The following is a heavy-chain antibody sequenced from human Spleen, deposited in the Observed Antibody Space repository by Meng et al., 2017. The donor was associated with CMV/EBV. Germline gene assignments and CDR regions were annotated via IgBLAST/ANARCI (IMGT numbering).Heavy chain of an antibody. D-gene: IGHD3-3*01. Sequence: GESLKISCAASGFSFSDYAMGWVRQAPGKGLEWVGFIRSKAYGGTTEYAASVKGRFTISRDDSKSIAYLQMNSLKTEDTAVYYCTRVNDFWSGYYFDIWGQGTMVTVSS. CDR1: GFSFSDYA. J-gene: IGHJ3*02. CDR2: IRSKAYGGTT. V-gene: IGHV3-49*04. CDR3: TRVNDFWSGYYFDI.